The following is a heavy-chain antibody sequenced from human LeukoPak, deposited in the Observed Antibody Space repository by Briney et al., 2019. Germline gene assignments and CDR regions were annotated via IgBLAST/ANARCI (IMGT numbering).Heavy chain of an antibody. CDR3: ARDRNTQLLWFGELLPTYYYYGTDV. J-gene: IGHJ6*04. CDR2: ISSSGSTI. Sequence: GGSLRLSCAASGFTFSSYEMNWVRQAPGKGLEWVSYISSSGSTIYYADSVKGRFTISRDNAKNSLYLQMNSLRAEDTAVYYCARDRNTQLLWFGELLPTYYYYGTDVWGKGTTVTVSS. CDR1: GFTFSSYE. V-gene: IGHV3-48*03. D-gene: IGHD3-10*01.